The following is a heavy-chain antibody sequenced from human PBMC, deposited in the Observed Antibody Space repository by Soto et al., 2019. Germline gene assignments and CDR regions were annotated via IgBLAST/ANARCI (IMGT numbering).Heavy chain of an antibody. CDR3: ARGGSHYWYIDL. CDR1: GYTFTSYA. J-gene: IGHJ2*01. V-gene: IGHV1-3*01. D-gene: IGHD1-26*01. CDR2: INAGNGNT. Sequence: QVQLVQSGAEVKKPGASVKVSCKASGYTFTSYAMHWVRQAPGQRLEWMGWINAGNGNTKYSQKFQGRVTITRDTSASTAYMEPSSLRSEDTAVYYCARGGSHYWYIDLWGRGTPVTVSS.